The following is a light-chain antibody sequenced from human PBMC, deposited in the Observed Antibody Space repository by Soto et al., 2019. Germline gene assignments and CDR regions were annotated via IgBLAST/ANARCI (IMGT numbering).Light chain of an antibody. CDR2: EVN. J-gene: IGLJ2*01. CDR3: SSYTTSSTV. V-gene: IGLV2-14*01. CDR1: RSDGGSNY. Sequence: QSALTQPASVSGSPGQSITISCTGTRSDGGSNYVSWYQQHPGKAPKLIIYEVNNRPSGVSNRFSGSYSGNTASLTISGLQAEDEADYYCSSYTTSSTVFGRGTKLTVL.